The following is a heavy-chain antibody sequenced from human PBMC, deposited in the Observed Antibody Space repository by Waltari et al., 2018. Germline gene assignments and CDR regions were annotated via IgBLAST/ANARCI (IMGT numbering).Heavy chain of an antibody. CDR1: GGSISSYY. V-gene: IGHV4-4*07. CDR2: IYTSGST. Sequence: QVQLQESGPGLVKPSETLSLTCTVSGGSISSYYWSWIRQPAGKGLEWIGRIYTSGSTHYNPALKSRGTMSVDTSKNQFSLHLKSVTPEDTAVYYCARGPSALNHWGQGTLVTVSS. J-gene: IGHJ5*02. D-gene: IGHD1-26*01. CDR3: ARGPSALNH.